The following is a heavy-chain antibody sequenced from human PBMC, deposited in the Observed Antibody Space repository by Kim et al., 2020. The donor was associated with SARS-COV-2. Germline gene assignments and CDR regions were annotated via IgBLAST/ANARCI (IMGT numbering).Heavy chain of an antibody. V-gene: IGHV3-49*03. CDR1: GLNFADYA. CDR2: IRSKRYDETT. Sequence: GGSLRLSCTTSGLNFADYAMSWFRQAPGKGLEWVAFIRSKRYDETTEYAAYVKGRFIISRNDSKRIAYLQMNGLQTEDTAVYYCTSGPYYYDSAAYYHDYWGQGTLVTVSS. D-gene: IGHD3-22*01. J-gene: IGHJ4*02. CDR3: TSGPYYYDSAAYYHDY.